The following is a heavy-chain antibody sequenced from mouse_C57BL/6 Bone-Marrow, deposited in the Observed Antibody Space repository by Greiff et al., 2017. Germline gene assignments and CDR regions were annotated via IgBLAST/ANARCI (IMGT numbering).Heavy chain of an antibody. CDR2: IDPEDGET. CDR1: GFNIKDYY. Sequence: EVQGVESGAELVKPGASVKLSCTASGFNIKDYYMHWVKQRTEQGLEWIGRIDPEDGETKYAPKFQGKATITADTSSNTAYLQLSSLTSEDTAVYYCASLITTVVATDAYWGQGTLVTVSA. J-gene: IGHJ3*01. V-gene: IGHV14-2*01. CDR3: ASLITTVVATDAY. D-gene: IGHD1-1*01.